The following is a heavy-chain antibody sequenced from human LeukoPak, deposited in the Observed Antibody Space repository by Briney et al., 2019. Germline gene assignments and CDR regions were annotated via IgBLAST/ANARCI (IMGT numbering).Heavy chain of an antibody. CDR1: GFTFSSYG. CDR3: AGVDYGDYGPYWYFDL. Sequence: PGGSLRLSCAASGFTFSSYGMNWVRQAPGKGLQWVSYISRGSGTIYYADSVKGRFTISRDNAKNSLYLQMNSLRDEDTAVYYCAGVDYGDYGPYWYFDLWGRGTLVTVSS. J-gene: IGHJ2*01. CDR2: ISRGSGTI. D-gene: IGHD4-17*01. V-gene: IGHV3-48*02.